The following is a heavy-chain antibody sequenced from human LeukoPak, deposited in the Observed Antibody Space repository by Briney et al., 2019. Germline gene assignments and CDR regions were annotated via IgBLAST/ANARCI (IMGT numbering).Heavy chain of an antibody. J-gene: IGHJ4*02. CDR3: TTITVAAAFDY. CDR2: ISSSGSTK. D-gene: IGHD6-19*01. Sequence: PGGSLRLSCAVSGFTSGFTFSDYELNWLRQAPGKGLEWVSYISSSGSTKYYADSVKGRFTISRDNAKNSLYLQMNSLRAEDTAVYYCTTITVAAAFDYWGQGTLVTASS. CDR1: GFTSGFTFSDYE. V-gene: IGHV3-48*03.